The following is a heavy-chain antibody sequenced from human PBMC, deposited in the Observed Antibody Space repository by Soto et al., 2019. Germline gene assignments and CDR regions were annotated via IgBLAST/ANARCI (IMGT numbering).Heavy chain of an antibody. J-gene: IGHJ3*02. CDR2: IIPIFGTA. V-gene: IGHV1-69*13. D-gene: IGHD2-15*01. CDR3: AREGYCSGGSCYSSNAFDI. CDR1: GGTFSSYA. Sequence: ASVKVSCKTSGGTFSSYAIIWVRQAPGQGLEWMGGIIPIFGTANYAQKFQGRVTITADESTSTAYMELSSLRSEDTAVYYCAREGYCSGGSCYSSNAFDIWGQGTMVTVSS.